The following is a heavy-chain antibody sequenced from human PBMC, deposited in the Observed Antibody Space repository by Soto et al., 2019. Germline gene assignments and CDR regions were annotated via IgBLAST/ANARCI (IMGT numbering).Heavy chain of an antibody. D-gene: IGHD4-17*01. CDR3: ASLTTVVMGFDY. CDR2: IIPILGIA. CDR1: GGTFSSYT. V-gene: IGHV1-69*02. Sequence: QVQLVQSGAEVKKPGSSVKVSCKASGGTFSSYTISWVRQAPGQGLEWMGRIIPILGIANYAQKFQGRVTITADKSTSTAHMELSSLRSEDTAVYYCASLTTVVMGFDYWGQGTLVTVSS. J-gene: IGHJ4*02.